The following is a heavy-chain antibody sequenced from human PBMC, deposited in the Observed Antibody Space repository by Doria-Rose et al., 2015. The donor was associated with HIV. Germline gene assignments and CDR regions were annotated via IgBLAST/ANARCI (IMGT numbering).Heavy chain of an antibody. D-gene: IGHD1-26*01. J-gene: IGHJ4*02. CDR1: GGSVSHYY. V-gene: IGHV4-59*02. Sequence: QVQLQESGPGLVKPSGTLSLTCSVSGGSVSHYYWSWIRQPPGKGPEYIGDIFYTGSTNYSPSLKSRVSISIDTSKNKYSLRLSSVTAADTAAYYCARVLSGTYDYWGQGTLVTVSS. CDR2: IFYTGST. CDR3: ARVLSGTYDY.